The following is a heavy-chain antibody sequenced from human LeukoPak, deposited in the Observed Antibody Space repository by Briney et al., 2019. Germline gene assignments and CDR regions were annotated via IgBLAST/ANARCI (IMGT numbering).Heavy chain of an antibody. CDR1: GFTFSSYW. CDR2: IKQDGSEK. J-gene: IGHJ4*02. Sequence: GGSLRLSCAASGFTFSSYWMNWVRLAPGKGLEWVANIKQDGSEKYYVDSVKGRFTISRDNAKNSLYLQMNSLRAEDTAVYYCASNSGYSSGWSWGQGTLVTVSS. D-gene: IGHD6-19*01. V-gene: IGHV3-7*01. CDR3: ASNSGYSSGWS.